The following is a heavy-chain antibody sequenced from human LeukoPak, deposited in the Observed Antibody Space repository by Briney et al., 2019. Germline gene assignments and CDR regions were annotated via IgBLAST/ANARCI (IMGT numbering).Heavy chain of an antibody. D-gene: IGHD1-1*01. J-gene: IGHJ5*02. Sequence: GSLRLSCAASGFTFTSYWMRWVRQAPGKGLEWVANIKQDGSETHYVDSVKGRFTISRDNAKNSLFLQMNSLTAEDTAVYSCARDGPFSSPTSGWFYPWGQGTLVTVSS. CDR3: ARDGPFSSPTSGWFYP. CDR2: IKQDGSET. V-gene: IGHV3-7*03. CDR1: GFTFTSYW.